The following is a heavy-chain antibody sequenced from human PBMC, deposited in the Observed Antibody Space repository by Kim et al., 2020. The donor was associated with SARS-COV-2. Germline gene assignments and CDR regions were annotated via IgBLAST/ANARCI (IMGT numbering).Heavy chain of an antibody. J-gene: IGHJ4*02. V-gene: IGHV3-53*01. CDR3: ARAASGSYWGHYFDY. CDR1: GFTVSSNY. CDR2: IYSGGST. D-gene: IGHD1-26*01. Sequence: GGSLRLSCAASGFTVSSNYMSWVRQAPGKGLEWVSVIYSGGSTYYADSVKGRFTISRDNSKNTLYLQMNSLRAEDTAVYYCARAASGSYWGHYFDYWGQGTLVTVSS.